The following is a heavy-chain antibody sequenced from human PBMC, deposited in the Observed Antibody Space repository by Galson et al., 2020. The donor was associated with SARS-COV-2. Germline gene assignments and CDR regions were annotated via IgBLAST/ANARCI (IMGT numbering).Heavy chain of an antibody. CDR2: ISYDGSNK. CDR1: GFTFSSYA. D-gene: IGHD3-10*01. V-gene: IGHV3-30*01. CDR3: AREGILATPDAFDI. J-gene: IGHJ3*02. Sequence: GESLKISCAASGFTFSSYAMHWVRQAPGKGLEWVAVISYDGSNKYYADSVKGRFTISRDNSKNTPYLQMNSLRAEDTAVYYCAREGILATPDAFDIWGQGTMVTVSS.